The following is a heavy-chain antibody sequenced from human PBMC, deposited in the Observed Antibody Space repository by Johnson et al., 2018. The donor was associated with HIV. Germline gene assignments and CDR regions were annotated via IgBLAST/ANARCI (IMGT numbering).Heavy chain of an antibody. Sequence: QVQLVESGGGVVQPGRSLRLSCAASGFTFSSYGMHWVRQAPGKGLEWVAVIWYDGSNKYYADSVKGRFTISRDNAKNSLYLQMNSLRAEDTAVYYCARGGDVVWFGEFPGAFDVWGQGTMVTVSS. J-gene: IGHJ3*01. V-gene: IGHV3-33*01. CDR2: IWYDGSNK. CDR1: GFTFSSYG. CDR3: ARGGDVVWFGEFPGAFDV. D-gene: IGHD3-10*01.